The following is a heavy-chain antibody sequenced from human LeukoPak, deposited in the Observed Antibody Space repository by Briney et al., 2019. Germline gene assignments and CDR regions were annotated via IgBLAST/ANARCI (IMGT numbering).Heavy chain of an antibody. Sequence: KPGGLLRLSCAASGFTFSSYSMNWVRQAPGKGLEWVSFISTSSSYIYYADSVKGRFTISRDNARNSLYLHMNSLRAEDTAVYYCARDNWIEAHYFDYWGQGTLVTVSS. J-gene: IGHJ4*02. CDR1: GFTFSSYS. D-gene: IGHD1-20*01. CDR2: ISTSSSYI. CDR3: ARDNWIEAHYFDY. V-gene: IGHV3-21*01.